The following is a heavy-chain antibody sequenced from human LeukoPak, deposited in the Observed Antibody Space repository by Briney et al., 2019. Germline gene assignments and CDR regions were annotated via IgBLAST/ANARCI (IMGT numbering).Heavy chain of an antibody. D-gene: IGHD3-10*01. V-gene: IGHV3-7*03. CDR1: GITFSRFW. J-gene: IGHJ4*02. CDR3: AKGAFSGTYSPFED. CDR2: INQDGSEK. Sequence: GGSLRLSCAASGITFSRFWMSWVRQAPGKGLQWVANINQDGSEKHYVDSVKGRFTISRDNAENSLYLQMNSLRAEDTAVYYCAKGAFSGTYSPFEDWGQGTLVTVSS.